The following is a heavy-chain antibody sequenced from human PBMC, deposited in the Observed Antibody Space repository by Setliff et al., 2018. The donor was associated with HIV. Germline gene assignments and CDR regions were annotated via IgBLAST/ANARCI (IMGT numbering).Heavy chain of an antibody. V-gene: IGHV3-30*04. CDR1: GFTFSNFA. Sequence: GGSLRLSCAASGFTFSNFAMHWVRQVPGKGLEWVAVISYDGSNKYYADSAKGRFTISRDDSKNTLYLQMNSLRPEDAAVYYCASTVKRLGGSWSLDYWGQGTRVTVSS. CDR2: ISYDGSNK. D-gene: IGHD6-13*01. J-gene: IGHJ4*02. CDR3: ASTVKRLGGSWSLDY.